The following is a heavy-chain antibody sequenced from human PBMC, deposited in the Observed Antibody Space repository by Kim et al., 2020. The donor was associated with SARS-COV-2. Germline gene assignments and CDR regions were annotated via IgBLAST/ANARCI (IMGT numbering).Heavy chain of an antibody. J-gene: IGHJ4*02. CDR3: ASDPKYSYGYEVAGY. Sequence: SETLSLTCAVYGGSFSGYYWSWIRQPPGKGLEWIGEINHSGSTNYNPSLKSRVTISVDTSKNQFSLKLSSVTAADTAVYYCASDPKYSYGYEVAGYWGQGTLVTVSS. CDR2: INHSGST. D-gene: IGHD5-18*01. CDR1: GGSFSGYY. V-gene: IGHV4-34*01.